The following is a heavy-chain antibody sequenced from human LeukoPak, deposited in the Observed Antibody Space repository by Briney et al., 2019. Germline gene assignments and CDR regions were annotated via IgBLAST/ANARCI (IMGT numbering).Heavy chain of an antibody. CDR2: INRDGSEK. CDR3: ARGGPGSYYPPSDY. CDR1: GFTFSDYW. V-gene: IGHV3-7*04. J-gene: IGHJ4*02. Sequence: RAGGSLRLSCAASGFTFSDYWMTWVRQAPGKGLEWVANINRDGSEKYYVDSVKGRFTISRDNSKNTLYLQMNSLRAEDTAVYYCARGGPGSYYPPSDYWGQGTLVTVSS. D-gene: IGHD3-10*01.